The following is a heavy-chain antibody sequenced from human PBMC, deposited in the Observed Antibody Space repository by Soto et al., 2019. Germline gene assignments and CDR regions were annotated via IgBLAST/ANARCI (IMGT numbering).Heavy chain of an antibody. CDR1: GFTFSDHY. J-gene: IGHJ4*02. Sequence: EVQLVESGGGLVQPGGSLRLSCAASGFTFSDHYMDWVRQAPGKGLEWVGRTRNKANSYTTEYAASVKGRLTISRDDSKNSLYLQMNSLKTEDTAVYYCARGDGAAFDYWGQGTLVTVSS. D-gene: IGHD4-17*01. V-gene: IGHV3-72*01. CDR3: ARGDGAAFDY. CDR2: TRNKANSYTT.